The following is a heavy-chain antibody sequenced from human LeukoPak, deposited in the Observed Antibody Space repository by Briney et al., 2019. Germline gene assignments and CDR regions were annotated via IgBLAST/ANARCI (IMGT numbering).Heavy chain of an antibody. CDR1: GGSISSYY. Sequence: PSETLSLTCTVYGGSISSYYWSWIRQPPGKGLEWIGYIYYSGSTNYNPSLKSRVTISVDTSKNQFSLKLSSVTAADTAVYYCARGFIPYYYYYYMDVWGKGTTVTVSS. CDR2: IYYSGST. CDR3: ARGFIPYYYYYYMDV. J-gene: IGHJ6*03. D-gene: IGHD3-16*02. V-gene: IGHV4-59*01.